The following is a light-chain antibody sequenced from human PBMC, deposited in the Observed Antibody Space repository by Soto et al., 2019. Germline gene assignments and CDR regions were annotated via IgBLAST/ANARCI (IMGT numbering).Light chain of an antibody. CDR1: SSNLGAGYD. V-gene: IGLV1-40*01. CDR2: GNR. Sequence: QSVLTQPPSVSGAPGQRVTISCTGNSSNLGAGYDVHWYQQLPGAAPKLVIFGNRNRPSGVPERFSGSKSGTSASLAITGLQAEDEADYYCQTWGTGSWVFGGGTKLTVL. CDR3: QTWGTGSWV. J-gene: IGLJ3*02.